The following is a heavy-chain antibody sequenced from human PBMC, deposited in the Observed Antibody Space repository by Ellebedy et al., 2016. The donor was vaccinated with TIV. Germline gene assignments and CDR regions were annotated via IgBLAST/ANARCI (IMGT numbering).Heavy chain of an antibody. Sequence: PGGSLRLSCKVSGITFSSYAMHWVRQAQGKGLEWVAVVGFDGSYETYAESVQGRFTISRDNSKKMVFREMNMLRTEDTAVYHCTREISTVTVTSFDPWGRGTLVIVSS. J-gene: IGHJ5*02. CDR2: VGFDGSYE. CDR1: GITFSSYA. CDR3: TREISTVTVTSFDP. D-gene: IGHD4-17*01. V-gene: IGHV3-30*04.